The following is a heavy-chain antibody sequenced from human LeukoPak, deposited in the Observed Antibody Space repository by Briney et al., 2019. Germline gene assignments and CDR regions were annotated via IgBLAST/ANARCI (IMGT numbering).Heavy chain of an antibody. Sequence: ASVKVSCKASGGTFSSYAISWVRQAPGQGLEWMGGIIPIFGTANYAQKFQGRVTITADESTSTAYMELSSLRSEDTAVYYCAQISLGSSSPHYGMDVWGQGTTVTVSS. D-gene: IGHD6-13*01. J-gene: IGHJ6*02. CDR3: AQISLGSSSPHYGMDV. V-gene: IGHV1-69*13. CDR2: IIPIFGTA. CDR1: GGTFSSYA.